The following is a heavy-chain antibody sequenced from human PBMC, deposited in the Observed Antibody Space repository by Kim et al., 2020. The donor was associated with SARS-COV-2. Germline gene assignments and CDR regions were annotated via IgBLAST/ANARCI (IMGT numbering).Heavy chain of an antibody. CDR3: TTVSMR. D-gene: IGHD2-2*01. Sequence: GGSLRLSCAVSGIPFSNAWFNWVRQSPGKGLEWVGRIKSETDGGTADLAAPVKGRFAISRADSKNTLYLLMNNVKTDDSAVYYCTTVSMRWGQGTLVTVS. V-gene: IGHV3-15*01. CDR2: IKSETDGGTA. CDR1: GIPFSNAW. J-gene: IGHJ4*02.